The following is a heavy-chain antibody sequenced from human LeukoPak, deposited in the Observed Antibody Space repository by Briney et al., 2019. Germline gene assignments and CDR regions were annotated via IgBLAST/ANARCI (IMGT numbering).Heavy chain of an antibody. CDR1: GGSFSGYY. CDR2: INHSGST. J-gene: IGHJ4*02. V-gene: IGHV4-34*01. Sequence: PSETLSLTCAVYGGSFSGYYWSWIRQPPGKGLEWIGEINHSGSTNYNPSLKSRVTISVDTSKNQFSLKLSSVTAADTAVYYCARASNESPYYFDYWGQGTLVTVSS. D-gene: IGHD1-1*01. CDR3: ARASNESPYYFDY.